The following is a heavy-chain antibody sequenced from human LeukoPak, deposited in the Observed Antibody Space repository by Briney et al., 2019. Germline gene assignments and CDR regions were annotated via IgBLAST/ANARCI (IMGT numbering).Heavy chain of an antibody. CDR1: GFTFSSYG. CDR3: AKVVRGYCSGGSCPEPYYYYYYMDV. Sequence: PGGSLRLPCAASGFTFSSYGMLWVRQAPGKGLEWVAFIRYDGSNKYYADSVKGRFTISRDNSKNTLYLQMNSLRAEDTAVYYCAKVVRGYCSGGSCPEPYYYYYYMDVWGKGTTVTVSS. CDR2: IRYDGSNK. D-gene: IGHD2-15*01. J-gene: IGHJ6*03. V-gene: IGHV3-30*02.